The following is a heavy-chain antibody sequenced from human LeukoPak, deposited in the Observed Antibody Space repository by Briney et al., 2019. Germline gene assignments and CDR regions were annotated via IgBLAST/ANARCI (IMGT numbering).Heavy chain of an antibody. CDR3: AKGLGSSGWSLSTFDY. V-gene: IGHV3-23*01. Sequence: PGGSLRLSCAASGFTFSSYAMTWARQVPGKGLEWVSSISDVGGSTYYADSVKGRFTISRDNSKNTLYLQMNTLRAEDTAVYYCAKGLGSSGWSLSTFDYWGQGTLVTVST. D-gene: IGHD6-19*01. J-gene: IGHJ4*02. CDR1: GFTFSSYA. CDR2: ISDVGGST.